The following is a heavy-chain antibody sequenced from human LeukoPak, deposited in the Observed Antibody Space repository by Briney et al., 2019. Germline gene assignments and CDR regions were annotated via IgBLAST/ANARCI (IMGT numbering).Heavy chain of an antibody. D-gene: IGHD6-19*01. CDR2: IYYSGST. J-gene: IGHJ4*02. Sequence: SETLSLTCTVSGGSISSYYWSWIRQPPGKGLEWIGYIYYSGSTNYNPSLKSRVTISVDTSKNQFSLKLSSVTAADTAVYYCARVAAVAGRFDYWGQGTLVTVSS. CDR3: ARVAAVAGRFDY. CDR1: GGSISSYY. V-gene: IGHV4-59*01.